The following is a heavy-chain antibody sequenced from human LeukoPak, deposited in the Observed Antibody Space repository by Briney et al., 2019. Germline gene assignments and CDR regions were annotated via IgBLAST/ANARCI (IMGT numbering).Heavy chain of an antibody. J-gene: IGHJ4*02. CDR3: ARGTSSGSYSGFYDY. V-gene: IGHV4-4*07. Sequence: SETLSLTCSVSGASVSTYHWSWIRQPAGKGLEWIGRIYNSGNTNYNPSLESRVSMSLDTSKNQFSLKLSSVTAADTAVYYCARGTSSGSYSGFYDYWGQGTLVTVSS. CDR2: IYNSGNT. CDR1: GASVSTYH. D-gene: IGHD1-26*01.